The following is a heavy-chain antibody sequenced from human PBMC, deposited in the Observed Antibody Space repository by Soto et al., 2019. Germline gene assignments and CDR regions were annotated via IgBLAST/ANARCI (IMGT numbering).Heavy chain of an antibody. J-gene: IGHJ4*02. CDR2: INHSGST. CDR1: GGSFSGYY. V-gene: IGHV4-34*01. Sequence: PSETLSLTCAVYGGSFSGYYWTWIRQPPGTGLEWIGEINHSGSTNYNPSLKSRVTISVDTSKNQFSLKLTSVTAADTAVYYCARDGGFMGSSGDKVDYWGRGTLVTVSS. CDR3: ARDGGFMGSSGDKVDY. D-gene: IGHD6-19*01.